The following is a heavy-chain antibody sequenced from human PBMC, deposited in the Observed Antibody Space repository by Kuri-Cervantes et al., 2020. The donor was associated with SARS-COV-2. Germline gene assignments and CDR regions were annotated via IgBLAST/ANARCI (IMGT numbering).Heavy chain of an antibody. V-gene: IGHV1-69*13. D-gene: IGHD2-2*01. J-gene: IGHJ3*02. CDR1: GGTFSSDA. CDR3: ARGRCSSTSCRVGRGAFDI. CDR2: IIPIFGTA. Sequence: SVKVSCKASGGTFSSDAISWVRQAPGQGLEWMGGIIPIFGTANYAQKFQGRVTITADESTSTAYMELSSLRSEYTAVYYCARGRCSSTSCRVGRGAFDIWGQGTMVTVSS.